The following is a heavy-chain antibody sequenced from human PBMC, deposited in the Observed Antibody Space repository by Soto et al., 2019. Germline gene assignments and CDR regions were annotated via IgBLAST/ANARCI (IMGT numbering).Heavy chain of an antibody. V-gene: IGHV3-48*03. Sequence: GGSLRLSCAASGFTFSSYEMNWVRQAPGKGLEWVSYISSSGSTIYYADSVKGRFTISRDNAKNSLYLQMNSLRDEDTAVYYCARDQRPGSGFDPWGQGTLVTVSS. D-gene: IGHD3-10*01. J-gene: IGHJ5*02. CDR1: GFTFSSYE. CDR2: ISSSGSTI. CDR3: ARDQRPGSGFDP.